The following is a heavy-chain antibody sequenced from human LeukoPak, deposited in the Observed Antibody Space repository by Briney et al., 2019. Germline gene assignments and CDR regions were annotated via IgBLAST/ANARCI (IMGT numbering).Heavy chain of an antibody. CDR1: GFTFRSYA. Sequence: SGGSLRLSCPASGFTFRSYAMSWVRQAPGKRLEWVSAISSSFTNTYYEDSLKGRFTISRDNSKNTLYLQMNSLKAEDTAVYYCAKPSSGYRSFDSWGQGTLVTVSS. CDR3: AKPSSGYRSFDS. CDR2: ISSSFTNT. V-gene: IGHV3-23*01. D-gene: IGHD6-19*01. J-gene: IGHJ4*02.